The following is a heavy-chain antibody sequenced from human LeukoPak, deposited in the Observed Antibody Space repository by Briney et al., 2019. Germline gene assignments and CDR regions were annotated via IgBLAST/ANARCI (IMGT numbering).Heavy chain of an antibody. Sequence: QPGGSLRLSCAASGFTFSSSALSWVRQAPGKGLEWVSNISGSGSGGSTYYADSVKGRFTISRDNSKNTLYLQMNSLRAEDTAVYYCAKSGYNRFDYWGQGTLVTVSS. J-gene: IGHJ4*02. CDR2: ISGSGSGGST. CDR1: GFTFSSSA. V-gene: IGHV3-23*01. CDR3: AKSGYNRFDY. D-gene: IGHD5-24*01.